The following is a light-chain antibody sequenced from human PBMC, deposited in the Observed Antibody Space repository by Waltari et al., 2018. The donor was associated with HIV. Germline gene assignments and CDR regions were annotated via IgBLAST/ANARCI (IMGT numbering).Light chain of an antibody. Sequence: DIQMTQSPSSLSASVGDRVTINCRASQTVSAYVNWYQQKPGKAPKLLIYAASVLQTGVPSRFSGSGSGTGFTLTISSLQPDDFATYFCQQTYSAPLTFGGGTKVEVK. J-gene: IGKJ4*01. CDR2: AAS. CDR1: QTVSAY. V-gene: IGKV1-39*01. CDR3: QQTYSAPLT.